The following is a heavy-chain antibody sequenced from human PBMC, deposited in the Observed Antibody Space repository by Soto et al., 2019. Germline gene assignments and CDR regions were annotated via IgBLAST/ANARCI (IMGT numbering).Heavy chain of an antibody. D-gene: IGHD3-22*01. V-gene: IGHV2-5*02. CDR3: ARRGSGTMTVVVKDGGFDI. CDR1: GFSLRTSGVG. J-gene: IGHJ3*02. CDR2: IYWDDDK. Sequence: QITLKESGPTLVKPTQTLTLTCTFSGFSLRTSGVGVGWIRQPPGKALEWLAVIYWDDDKRYSPSVKSRLTITTDTSKNQVVFTMTNMDPVDTATYYWARRGSGTMTVVVKDGGFDIWGQGTMVTVSS.